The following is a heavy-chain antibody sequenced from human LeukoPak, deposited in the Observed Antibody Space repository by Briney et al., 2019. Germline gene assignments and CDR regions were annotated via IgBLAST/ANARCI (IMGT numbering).Heavy chain of an antibody. CDR2: IYTSGST. J-gene: IGHJ3*02. Sequence: PSETLSLTCTVSGGSISSGSYYWSWIRQPAGKGLEWIGRIYTSGSTNYNPSLKSRVTISVDTSKNQFSLKLSSVTAADTAVYYCASCPVLRYFDWLFPYGPFDAFDIWGQGTMVTVSS. CDR1: GGSISSGSYY. CDR3: ASCPVLRYFDWLFPYGPFDAFDI. V-gene: IGHV4-61*02. D-gene: IGHD3-9*01.